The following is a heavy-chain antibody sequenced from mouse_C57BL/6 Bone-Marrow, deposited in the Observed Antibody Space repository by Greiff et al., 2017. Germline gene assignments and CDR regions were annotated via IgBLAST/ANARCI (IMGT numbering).Heavy chain of an antibody. D-gene: IGHD1-1*01. CDR2: FTMYSDAT. J-gene: IGHJ1*03. V-gene: IGHV1-49*01. Sequence: LKESGAELVRPGSSVPLYSHSSQLSFIAISMHWVKQRPGHGLEWIGSFTMYSDATEYSENFKGKATLTANTSSSTAYMELSSLTSEDSAVYYCARGIYYYGVFDVWGTGTTVTVSS. CDR3: ARGIYYYGVFDV. CDR1: QLSFIAIS.